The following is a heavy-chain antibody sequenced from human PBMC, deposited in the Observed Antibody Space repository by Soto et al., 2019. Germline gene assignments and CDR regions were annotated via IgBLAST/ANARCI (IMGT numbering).Heavy chain of an antibody. V-gene: IGHV3-21*06. J-gene: IGHJ5*02. Sequence: EVQVVESGGGLVKPGGSLRLSCTFTFSMSSMNWVRQAPGKGLEWVASISSGSAYIKYAESVKGRFTISRDNAKNSLHLQMNSLRAEDTAIYHCARDQGGSYDSWFDPWGQGTLVTVSS. D-gene: IGHD1-26*01. CDR3: ARDQGGSYDSWFDP. CDR2: ISSGSAYI. CDR1: TFSMSS.